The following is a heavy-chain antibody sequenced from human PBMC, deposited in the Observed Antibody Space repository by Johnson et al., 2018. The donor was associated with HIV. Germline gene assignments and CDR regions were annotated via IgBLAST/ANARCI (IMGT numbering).Heavy chain of an antibody. D-gene: IGHD1-1*01. Sequence: VQLVESGGGLVQPGRSLRLSCAASGFTFDDYAMHWVRQAPGKGLAWVSGISWNSGSIGYADSVKGRFTISRDNSKNMLFLQMNSLRAEDTAMFYCAKYNWNHDAFDMWGQGTMVTVSS. CDR3: AKYNWNHDAFDM. CDR1: GFTFDDYA. J-gene: IGHJ3*02. V-gene: IGHV3-9*01. CDR2: ISWNSGSI.